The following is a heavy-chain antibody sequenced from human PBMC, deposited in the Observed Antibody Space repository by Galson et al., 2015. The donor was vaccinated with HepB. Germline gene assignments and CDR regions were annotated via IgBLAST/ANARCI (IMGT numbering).Heavy chain of an antibody. CDR2: INPDGSSP. J-gene: IGHJ2*01. CDR1: GFTFSKYW. CDR3: GRRSSSSGNWYFDL. Sequence: SLRLSCAASGFTFSKYWMHWVRQAPGKGLVWVSRINPDGSSPIYADSVKGRFTISRDNAKLFLQMDSLRGEDTAVDYCGRRSSSSGNWYFDLWGRSTLVTVSS. D-gene: IGHD6-6*01. V-gene: IGHV3-74*01.